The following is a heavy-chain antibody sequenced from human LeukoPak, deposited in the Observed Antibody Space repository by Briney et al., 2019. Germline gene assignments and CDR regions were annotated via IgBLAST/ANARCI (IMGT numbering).Heavy chain of an antibody. J-gene: IGHJ6*02. Sequence: PETLSLTCTVSGGSISSNSYYWGWIRQPPGKGLEWIGSIYYSGSTYYNPSLKSRVTISVDTSKNQFSLKLSSVTAADTAVYYCARGEGGYDFWSGYYGVYGMDVWGQGTTVTVSS. CDR1: GGSISSNSYY. D-gene: IGHD3-3*01. V-gene: IGHV4-39*01. CDR2: IYYSGST. CDR3: ARGEGGYDFWSGYYGVYGMDV.